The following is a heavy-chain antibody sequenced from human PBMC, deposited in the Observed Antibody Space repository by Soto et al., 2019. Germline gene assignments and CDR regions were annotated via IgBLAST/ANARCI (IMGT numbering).Heavy chain of an antibody. J-gene: IGHJ5*02. CDR3: ARHPSDFWFDP. Sequence: QLQLQESGPGLVKPSETLSLTCSVSGGSLSSSSYFWGWIRQPPGKGLEWIGSIYYSGSTYYNPSLKSRVTVAGGTSQTRFSLPLISVTAAYTAVYYCARHPSDFWFDPWGQGTLVTVSS. D-gene: IGHD2-21*02. CDR2: IYYSGST. V-gene: IGHV4-39*01. CDR1: GGSLSSSSYF.